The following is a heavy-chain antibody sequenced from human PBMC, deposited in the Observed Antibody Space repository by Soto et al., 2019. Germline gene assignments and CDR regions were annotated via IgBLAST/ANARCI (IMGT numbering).Heavy chain of an antibody. V-gene: IGHV1-18*04. D-gene: IGHD3-10*01. CDR3: ARVNCASEDY. CDR1: GYTFTSYG. Sequence: QVQLVQSGAEVKKPGASVKVSCKTSGYTFTSYGISWVRQAPGQGLEWMGWISAYSGDTVYAQKLQGRVTVTKDTSTSTAYMELRSLRSDDTAVYYCARVNCASEDYWGQGTLVTVSS. J-gene: IGHJ4*02. CDR2: ISAYSGDT.